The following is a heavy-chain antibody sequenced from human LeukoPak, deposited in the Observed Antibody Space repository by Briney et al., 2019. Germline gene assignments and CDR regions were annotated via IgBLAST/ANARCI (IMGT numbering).Heavy chain of an antibody. D-gene: IGHD1-1*01. CDR2: IIPIFGTA. CDR3: ARHPELEPLHFDY. V-gene: IGHV1-69*06. CDR1: GYTFTSYG. J-gene: IGHJ4*02. Sequence: SVKVSCKASGYTFTSYGISWVRQAPGQGLEWMGGIIPIFGTANYAQKFQGRVTITADKSTSTAYMELSSLRSEDTAVYYCARHPELEPLHFDYWGQGTLVTVSS.